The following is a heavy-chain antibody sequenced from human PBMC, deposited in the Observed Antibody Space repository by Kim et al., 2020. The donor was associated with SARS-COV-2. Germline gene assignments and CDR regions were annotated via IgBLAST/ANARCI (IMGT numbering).Heavy chain of an antibody. CDR3: ARVSPTGDDYSTHFDY. V-gene: IGHV3-53*01. J-gene: IGHJ4*02. CDR2: IYSGGST. Sequence: GGSLRLSCAASGFTVSSNYMSWVRQAPGKGLEWVSVIYSGGSTYYADSVKGRFTISRDNSKNTLYLQMNSLRAEDTAVYYCARVSPTGDDYSTHFDYWGQGTLVTVSS. D-gene: IGHD4-4*01. CDR1: GFTVSSNY.